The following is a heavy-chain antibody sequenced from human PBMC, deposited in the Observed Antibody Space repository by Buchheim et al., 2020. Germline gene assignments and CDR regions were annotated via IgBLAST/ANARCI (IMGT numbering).Heavy chain of an antibody. CDR2: INHSGST. Sequence: VQLQQWGAGLLKPSETLPLTCAVYGGSFSGYYWSWIRQPPGKGLEWIGEINHSGSTNYNPSLKSRVTISVDTSKNQFSLKLSSVTAADTAVYYCARRYLVVVAARLKGWFDPWGQGTL. CDR1: GGSFSGYY. J-gene: IGHJ5*02. D-gene: IGHD2-15*01. CDR3: ARRYLVVVAARLKGWFDP. V-gene: IGHV4-34*01.